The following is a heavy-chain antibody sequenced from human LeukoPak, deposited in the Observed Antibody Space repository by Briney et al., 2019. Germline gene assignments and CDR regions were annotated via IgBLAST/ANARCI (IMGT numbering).Heavy chain of an antibody. V-gene: IGHV3-23*01. Sequence: TGGSLRLSCAASGFTFSSYWMSWVHQTPGKGLEWVSAISSSGGGTYYADSVKGRFTISRDNSKNTLYLQMNSLRAEDTAVYYCAKHLGGNWDYWGQGTLVTVSS. CDR2: ISSSGGGT. J-gene: IGHJ4*02. CDR1: GFTFSSYW. CDR3: AKHLGGNWDY. D-gene: IGHD4-23*01.